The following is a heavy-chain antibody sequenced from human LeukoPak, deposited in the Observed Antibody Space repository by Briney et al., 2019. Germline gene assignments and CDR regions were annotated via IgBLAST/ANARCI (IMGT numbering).Heavy chain of an antibody. D-gene: IGHD3-22*01. CDR1: GGSFSGYY. V-gene: IGHV4-34*01. Sequence: PSETLSLTCAVYGGSFSGYYWSWIRQTPGKGLEWIGDINHSGSAKYNPSLKNRLSISLDASRNQVSLDLTSVTAADTAVYYCARGATDTSRYYWGLYYFDSWGQGTLVTVPS. J-gene: IGHJ4*02. CDR3: ARGATDTSRYYWGLYYFDS. CDR2: INHSGSA.